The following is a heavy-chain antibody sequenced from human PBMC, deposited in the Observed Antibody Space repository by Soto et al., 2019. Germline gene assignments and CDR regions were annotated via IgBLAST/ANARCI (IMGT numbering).Heavy chain of an antibody. J-gene: IGHJ2*01. V-gene: IGHV3-74*01. Sequence: EVQLVESGGGLVQPGGSLRLSCAASGFTFSSYWMHWVRQAPGKGLVWVSRLKSDGSSTAYADSVKGRFTISRDNTKNTQYLQMNSLRAEDTAVYYCARAKGSWYFDLWGRGTLVTVSS. CDR1: GFTFSSYW. CDR2: LKSDGSST. CDR3: ARAKGSWYFDL.